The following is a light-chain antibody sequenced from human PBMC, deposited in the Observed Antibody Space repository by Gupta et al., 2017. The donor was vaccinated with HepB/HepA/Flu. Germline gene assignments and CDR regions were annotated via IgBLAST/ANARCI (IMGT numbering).Light chain of an antibody. CDR2: LGS. V-gene: IGKV2-28*01. J-gene: IGKJ1*01. CDR3: MQAVQIPPT. CDR1: QSLLQSNGYNY. Sequence: LSLPVTPGEPASISCRSSQSLLQSNGYNYLDWYLQKPGQSPQLLIYLGSNRASGVPDRFSGSGSGTDFTLKISRVEAEDVGVYYCMQAVQIPPTFGPGTKVEIK.